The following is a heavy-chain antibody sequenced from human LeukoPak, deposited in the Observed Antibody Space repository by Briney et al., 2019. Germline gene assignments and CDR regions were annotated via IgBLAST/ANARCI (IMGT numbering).Heavy chain of an antibody. J-gene: IGHJ6*02. CDR3: ARGQYVGYSSSWSIHYYHYGMDV. Sequence: SETLSLTCAVYGGSFSGYYWSWIRQPPGKGLEWIGEINHSGSTNYNPSLKSRVTISVDTSKNQFSLKLSSVTAADTAVYYCARGQYVGYSSSWSIHYYHYGMDVWGQGTTVTVSS. V-gene: IGHV4-34*01. D-gene: IGHD6-13*01. CDR1: GGSFSGYY. CDR2: INHSGST.